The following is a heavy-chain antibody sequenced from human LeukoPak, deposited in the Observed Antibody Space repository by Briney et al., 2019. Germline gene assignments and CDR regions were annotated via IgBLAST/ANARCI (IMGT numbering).Heavy chain of an antibody. CDR1: GGSISSYY. J-gene: IGHJ4*02. D-gene: IGHD3-10*01. Sequence: SETLSLTCTVSGGSISSYYWSWIRQPPGKGLEWIGYIYYSGSTNYNPSLKSRVTISVDTSKNQFSLKLSSVTATDTAVYYCARFQFGPYYFDYWGQGTLVTVSS. CDR2: IYYSGST. CDR3: ARFQFGPYYFDY. V-gene: IGHV4-59*08.